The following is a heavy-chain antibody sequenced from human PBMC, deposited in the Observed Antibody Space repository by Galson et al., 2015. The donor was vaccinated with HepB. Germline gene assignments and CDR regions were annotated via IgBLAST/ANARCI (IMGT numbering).Heavy chain of an antibody. CDR1: GYTLTELS. CDR3: VGRYCSSTSCFYYYGMDV. V-gene: IGHV1-24*01. CDR2: FDPEDGET. J-gene: IGHJ6*02. D-gene: IGHD2-2*01. Sequence: SVKVSCKVSGYTLTELSMHWVRQAPGKGLEWMGGFDPEDGETIYAQKFQGRVTMTEDTSTDTAYMELSSLRSEDTAVYYCVGRYCSSTSCFYYYGMDVWGQGTTVTVSS.